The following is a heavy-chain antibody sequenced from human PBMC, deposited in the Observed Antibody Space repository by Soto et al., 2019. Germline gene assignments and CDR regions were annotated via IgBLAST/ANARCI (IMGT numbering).Heavy chain of an antibody. CDR1: GGSISTYY. CDR2: IYYSGST. D-gene: IGHD1-26*01. Sequence: SETLSLTCTFSGGSISTYYWSWIRQPPGKGLEWIGSIYYSGSTYYNPSLKSRVTISVDTSKNQFPLKLRSVTAADTAVYYCARRGLVGATTFDYWGQGTLVTVSS. CDR3: ARRGLVGATTFDY. J-gene: IGHJ4*02. V-gene: IGHV4-59*05.